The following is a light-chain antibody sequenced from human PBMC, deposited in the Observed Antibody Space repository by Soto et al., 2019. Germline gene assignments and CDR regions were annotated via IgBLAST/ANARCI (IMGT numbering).Light chain of an antibody. Sequence: QSALTQPPSVSGSPGQSVTISCTGTSSDVGGYNYVSWYQQLPGKAPKLMIYDVSKRPSGVPDRFSGSNSGNTASLTISGLQAGDEADYYCCSYAGTTHVFGTGTKLTVL. CDR3: CSYAGTTHV. CDR2: DVS. J-gene: IGLJ1*01. CDR1: SSDVGGYNY. V-gene: IGLV2-11*01.